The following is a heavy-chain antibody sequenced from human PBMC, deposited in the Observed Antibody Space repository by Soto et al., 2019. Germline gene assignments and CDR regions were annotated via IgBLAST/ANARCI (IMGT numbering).Heavy chain of an antibody. CDR2: MSGSSSTT. J-gene: IGHJ6*02. Sequence: EVRLLESGGGLVKPGGSLRLSCATSGLTFSNYAMSWVRQAPGGGLEWVSSMSGSSSTTYYADSVRGRLTISRDNSKNMVYLLLQSLRGEETAVYYCAKAAAAAYYYYYYGMDVWGQGTTVTVSS. V-gene: IGHV3-23*01. D-gene: IGHD6-13*01. CDR3: AKAAAAAYYYYYYGMDV. CDR1: GLTFSNYA.